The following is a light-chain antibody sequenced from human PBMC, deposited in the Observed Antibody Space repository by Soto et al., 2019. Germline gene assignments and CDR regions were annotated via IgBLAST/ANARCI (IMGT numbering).Light chain of an antibody. CDR3: SSYSISTAYL. Sequence: QSVLTQPSSVSGSPGQSITISCTGTISDVGGYDYVSWYQLHPGKAPKLMVFEVSNRPSGVSYRFSGYKSGNTASLTISGLQAEDEADYFCSSYSISTAYLFGTGTTVTVL. J-gene: IGLJ1*01. CDR2: EVS. CDR1: ISDVGGYDY. V-gene: IGLV2-14*01.